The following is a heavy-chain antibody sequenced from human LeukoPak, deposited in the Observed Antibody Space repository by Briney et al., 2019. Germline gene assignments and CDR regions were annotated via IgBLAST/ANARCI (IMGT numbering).Heavy chain of an antibody. V-gene: IGHV3-9*01. D-gene: IGHD6-13*01. Sequence: PGRSLRLSCAASGLTFDDYAMHWVRQAPGKGLEWVSGISWNSGSIGYADSVKGRFTISRDNAKNSLYLQMNSLRAEDTALYYCAKDTLAAAGRYYYYGMDVWGQGTTVTVSS. CDR2: ISWNSGSI. J-gene: IGHJ6*02. CDR3: AKDTLAAAGRYYYYGMDV. CDR1: GLTFDDYA.